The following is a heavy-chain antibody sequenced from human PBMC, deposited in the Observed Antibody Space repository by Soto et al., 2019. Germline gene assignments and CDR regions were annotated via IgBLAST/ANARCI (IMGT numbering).Heavy chain of an antibody. V-gene: IGHV4-59*08. Sequence: QVQLQESGPGLVKPSETLSLTCTVSGGSISSYYWSWIRQPPGKGLEWIGYIYYSVSTNYNPSLKSRVIISVDTSKNQFSLKLSSVRPADAVVYASARPDTVQGKYDYWGQGTLASVSP. CDR1: GGSISSYY. J-gene: IGHJ4*02. CDR2: IYYSVST. CDR3: ARPDTVQGKYDY. D-gene: IGHD3-3*01.